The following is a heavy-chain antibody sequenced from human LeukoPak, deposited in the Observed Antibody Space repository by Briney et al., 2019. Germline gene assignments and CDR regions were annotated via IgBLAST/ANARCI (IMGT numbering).Heavy chain of an antibody. CDR3: AREYYYDSSGYYFLDY. Sequence: GASVKVSCKASGYTFTSYDINWVRQATGQGLEWMGWMNPNSGNTGYAQKFQGRVTMTGDTSTSTVYMELSSLRSEDTAVYYCAREYYYDSSGYYFLDYWGQGTLVTVSS. J-gene: IGHJ4*02. V-gene: IGHV1-8*01. CDR2: MNPNSGNT. CDR1: GYTFTSYD. D-gene: IGHD3-22*01.